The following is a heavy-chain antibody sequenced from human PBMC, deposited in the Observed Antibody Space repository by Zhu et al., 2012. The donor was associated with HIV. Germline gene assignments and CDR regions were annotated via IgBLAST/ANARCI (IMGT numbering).Heavy chain of an antibody. D-gene: IGHD1-26*01. Sequence: EVQLVESGGVVVQPGGSLRLSCAASGFTFDDYAMHWVRQAPGKGLEWVSLISWDGGSTYYADSVKGRFTISRDNSKNSLYLQMNSPRAEDTALYYCAKDIAVGATAQGYFDYWGQGTLVTVSS. CDR3: AKDIAVGATAQGYFDY. CDR1: GFTFDDYA. V-gene: IGHV3-43D*04. CDR2: ISWDGGST. J-gene: IGHJ4*02.